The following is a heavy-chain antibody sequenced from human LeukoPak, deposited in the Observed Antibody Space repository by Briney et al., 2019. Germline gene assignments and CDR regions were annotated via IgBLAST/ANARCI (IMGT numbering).Heavy chain of an antibody. CDR1: GFTVSSNY. J-gene: IGHJ4*02. CDR2: IYSGGST. CDR3: ARDPLKYYFDY. V-gene: IGHV3-53*01. Sequence: GGSLRLSCAASGFTVSSNYMSWVRQAPGKGLEWVSVIYSGGSTYYADSVKGRFTISRDNSKNTLYLQMNSLRAEDTAVYYCARDPLKYYFDYWDQGTLVTVSS.